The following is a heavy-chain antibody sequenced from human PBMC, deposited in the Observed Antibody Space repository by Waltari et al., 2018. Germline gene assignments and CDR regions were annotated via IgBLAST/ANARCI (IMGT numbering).Heavy chain of an antibody. CDR3: AKGQSITMVRGVITTYDY. J-gene: IGHJ4*02. V-gene: IGHV3-23*01. D-gene: IGHD3-10*01. Sequence: EVQLLESGGGLVQPGGSLRLSCAASGFTFSSYAMSWVRQAPGKGLEWVSAISGSGGSTYYADSGKGRFTISRDNSKNTLYLQMNSLRAEDTAVYYCAKGQSITMVRGVITTYDYWGQGTLVTVSS. CDR1: GFTFSSYA. CDR2: ISGSGGST.